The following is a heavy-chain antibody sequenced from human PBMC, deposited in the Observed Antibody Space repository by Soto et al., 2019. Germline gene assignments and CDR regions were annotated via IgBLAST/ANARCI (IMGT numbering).Heavy chain of an antibody. CDR3: AREAGYTYGYVFDY. Sequence: QVQLVQSGAEVKKPGSSVKVSCKASGGTFGNHAISWVRQAPGQGLEWLSGIIPVLGVGDNAQKFQGRVTITADASTSTAYLELSSLRSEDTALYYCAREAGYTYGYVFDYWGQGTLVTVSS. CDR2: IIPVLGVG. D-gene: IGHD5-18*01. J-gene: IGHJ4*02. V-gene: IGHV1-69*01. CDR1: GGTFGNHA.